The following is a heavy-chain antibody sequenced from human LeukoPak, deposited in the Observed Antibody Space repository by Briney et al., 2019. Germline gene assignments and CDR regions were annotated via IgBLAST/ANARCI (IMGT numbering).Heavy chain of an antibody. CDR2: IWYDGSNK. J-gene: IGHJ5*02. Sequence: GGSLTLSCAVSGFTFSSYGTHWVRQAPGKGLEWVAVIWYDGSNKYYADSVKGRFTISRDNSKNTLYLQMNSLRAEDTAVYYCARSSIAAAATGGWFDPWGQGTLVTVSS. CDR1: GFTFSSYG. D-gene: IGHD6-13*01. V-gene: IGHV3-33*01. CDR3: ARSSIAAAATGGWFDP.